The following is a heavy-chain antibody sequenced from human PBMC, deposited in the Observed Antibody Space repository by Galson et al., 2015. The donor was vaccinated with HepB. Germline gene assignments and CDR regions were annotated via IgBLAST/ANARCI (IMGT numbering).Heavy chain of an antibody. V-gene: IGHV3-48*03. J-gene: IGHJ5*02. CDR3: ARDSRATFGEPNWFDP. Sequence: SLRLSCAASGFTFSSYNMNWVRQAPGKGLDWISYISATGTTIDYADSVKGRFTIFRDNDKNSLYLQMNSLRVEDTAVYYCARDSRATFGEPNWFDPWGQGTLVIVSS. CDR2: ISATGTTI. D-gene: IGHD3-3*01. CDR1: GFTFSSYN.